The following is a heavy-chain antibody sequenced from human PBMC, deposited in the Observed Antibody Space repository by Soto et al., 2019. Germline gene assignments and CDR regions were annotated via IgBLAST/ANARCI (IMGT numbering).Heavy chain of an antibody. V-gene: IGHV3-23*01. D-gene: IGHD6-25*01. Sequence: VQVLESGGGLVQPGGSLRLSCASSGVTFSSYAMSWVRQAPGKGLEWVSTISGSGGSTYYADSVKGRFTISRDNSKNTLYLQLNSLRAEDTAVYYCAKRLAFDIWGQGTMVTVSS. CDR3: AKRLAFDI. CDR1: GVTFSSYA. J-gene: IGHJ3*02. CDR2: ISGSGGST.